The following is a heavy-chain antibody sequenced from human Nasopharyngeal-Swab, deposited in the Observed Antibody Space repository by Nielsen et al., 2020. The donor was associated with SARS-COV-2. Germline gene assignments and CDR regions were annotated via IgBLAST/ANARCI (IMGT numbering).Heavy chain of an antibody. J-gene: IGHJ4*02. CDR2: IFSNDAK. V-gene: IGHV2-26*01. CDR3: ARAIFGVVAIDY. D-gene: IGHD3-3*01. Sequence: SGPTLVKPTETLTLTCTVSGFSLTNARMVVSWIRQPPGKALEWLAHIFSNDAKSYSTSLKSRLTISKDTSKSQVVLTMTNMDPVDTATYYCARAIFGVVAIDYWGPGTLVTVSS. CDR1: GFSLTNARMV.